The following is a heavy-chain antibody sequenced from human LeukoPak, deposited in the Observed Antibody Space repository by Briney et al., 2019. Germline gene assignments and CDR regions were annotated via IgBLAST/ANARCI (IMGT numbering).Heavy chain of an antibody. J-gene: IGHJ1*01. Sequence: PSETLSLTCTVSGGSISSYYWSWIRQPPGKGLEWIGYIYYSGSTNYNPSLKSRVTISVDTPKNQFSLKLSSVTAADTAVYYCARSGYSYGYGYFQHWGQGTLVTVSS. V-gene: IGHV4-59*01. D-gene: IGHD5-18*01. CDR2: IYYSGST. CDR1: GGSISSYY. CDR3: ARSGYSYGYGYFQH.